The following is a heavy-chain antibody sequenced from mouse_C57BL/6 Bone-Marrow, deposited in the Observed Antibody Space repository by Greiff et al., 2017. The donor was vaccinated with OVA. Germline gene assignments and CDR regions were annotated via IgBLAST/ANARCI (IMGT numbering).Heavy chain of an antibody. J-gene: IGHJ1*03. Sequence: QVQLKESGAELVRPGASVKLSCKASGYTFTDYYINWVKQRPGQGLEWIARIYPGSGNTYYNEKFKGKATLTAEKSSSTAYMQLSSLTSEDSAVYFCASDYYYGSSYNWYFDVWGTGTTVTVSS. CDR3: ASDYYYGSSYNWYFDV. CDR2: IYPGSGNT. V-gene: IGHV1-76*01. CDR1: GYTFTDYY. D-gene: IGHD1-1*01.